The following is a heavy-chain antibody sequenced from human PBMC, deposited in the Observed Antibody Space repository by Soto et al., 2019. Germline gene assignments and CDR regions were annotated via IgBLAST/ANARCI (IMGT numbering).Heavy chain of an antibody. V-gene: IGHV1-18*01. CDR2: INRYNGVT. CDR3: ANRGDPLMDV. Sequence: QVHLVQSGSELKKPGASVKVSCKVPESDGITWVRQARGQGLEWKGWINRYNGVTDYAYKFEDSVTMTISTTTRTGYMELRSLTSDDTAVYYCANRGDPLMDVWGQGTTVTVSS. J-gene: IGHJ6*02. CDR1: ESDG.